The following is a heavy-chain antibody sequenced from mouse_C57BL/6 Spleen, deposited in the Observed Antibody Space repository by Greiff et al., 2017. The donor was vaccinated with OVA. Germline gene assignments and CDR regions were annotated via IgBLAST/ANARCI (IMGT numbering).Heavy chain of an antibody. D-gene: IGHD3-3*01. Sequence: QVQLKQSGAELARPGASVKLSCKASGYTFTSYGISWVKQRTGQGLEWIGEIYPRSGNTYYNEKFKGKATLTADKSSSTAYMELRSLTSEDSAVYFCARSGAGNGRNAMDYWGQGTSVTVSS. V-gene: IGHV1-81*01. CDR1: GYTFTSYG. CDR2: IYPRSGNT. CDR3: ARSGAGNGRNAMDY. J-gene: IGHJ4*01.